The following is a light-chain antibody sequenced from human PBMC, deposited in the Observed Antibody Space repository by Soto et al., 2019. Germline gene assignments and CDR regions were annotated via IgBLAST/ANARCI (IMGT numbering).Light chain of an antibody. Sequence: DLQMTQSPSSLSASVGDRVTISCRASQGIRNYVAWYQQRPGKVPKLMIYAASTLQSGVPSRFSGSGSGTDFTLTISSLQPEDVATYYCQKYNSVPSFGGGTKVELK. J-gene: IGKJ4*01. CDR2: AAS. CDR3: QKYNSVPS. V-gene: IGKV1-27*01. CDR1: QGIRNY.